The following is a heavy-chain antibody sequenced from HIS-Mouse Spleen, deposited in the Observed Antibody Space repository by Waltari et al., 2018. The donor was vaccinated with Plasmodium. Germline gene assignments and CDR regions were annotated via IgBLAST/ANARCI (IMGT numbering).Heavy chain of an antibody. CDR1: GFTFISCG. J-gene: IGHJ3*02. CDR3: AKDDPGADNAFDI. D-gene: IGHD3-10*01. V-gene: IGHV3-30*18. Sequence: QVQLVESGGGVVQPGRSLRLSCAASGFTFISCGMHLFRRAPGKGLEWVAVISYDGSNKYYADSVKGRFTISRDNSKNTLYLQMNSLRAEDTAVYYCAKDDPGADNAFDIWGQGTMVTVSS. CDR2: ISYDGSNK.